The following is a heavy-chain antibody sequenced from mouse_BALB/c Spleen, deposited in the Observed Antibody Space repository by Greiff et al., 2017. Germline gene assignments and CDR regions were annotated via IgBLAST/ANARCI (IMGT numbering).Heavy chain of an antibody. V-gene: IGHV1-69*02. CDR3: ARGGGYPYFDY. Sequence: QVQLQQPGAELVKPGAPVKLSCKASGYTFTSYWMNWVKQRPGRGLEWIGRIDPSDSETHYNQKFKDKATLTVDKSSSTAYIQLSSLTSEDSAVYYCARGGGYPYFDYWGQGTTLTVSS. J-gene: IGHJ2*01. CDR2: IDPSDSET. CDR1: GYTFTSYW. D-gene: IGHD2-2*01.